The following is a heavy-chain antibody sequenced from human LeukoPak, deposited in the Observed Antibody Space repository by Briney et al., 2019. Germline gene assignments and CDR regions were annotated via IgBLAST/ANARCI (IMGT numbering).Heavy chain of an antibody. J-gene: IGHJ3*02. CDR1: GFTFSSYG. Sequence: PGGSLRLSCAASGFTFSSYGMHWVRQAPGKGLEWVTFIRYDGSNKYYADSVKGRFTISRDNSKNTLYLQMNSLRAEDTAVYYCAKDGGFTMIVVGHFDIWGQGTMVTVSS. CDR2: IRYDGSNK. D-gene: IGHD3-22*01. V-gene: IGHV3-30*02. CDR3: AKDGGFTMIVVGHFDI.